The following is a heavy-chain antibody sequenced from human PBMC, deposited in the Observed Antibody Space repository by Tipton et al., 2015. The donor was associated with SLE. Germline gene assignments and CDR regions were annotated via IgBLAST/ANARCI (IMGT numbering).Heavy chain of an antibody. Sequence: TLSLTCNVSGVSISSSYWGWIRQPAGKGLEWIGRIYTSGATDDNPPLKSRVTMSVDMSKNQIFLKMTSVTAADSAVYFCARVWLNNAFVIWGQGTRVTVSS. CDR2: IYTSGAT. J-gene: IGHJ3*02. D-gene: IGHD2/OR15-2a*01. CDR1: GVSISSSY. CDR3: ARVWLNNAFVI. V-gene: IGHV4-4*07.